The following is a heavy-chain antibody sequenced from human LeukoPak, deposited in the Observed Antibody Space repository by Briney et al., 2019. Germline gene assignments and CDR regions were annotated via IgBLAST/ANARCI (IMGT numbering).Heavy chain of an antibody. CDR3: AKPRTGVAQPCDY. Sequence: GGSLRLSCAASGFTFSGSAMHWVRQAPGKGLEWVSLIYSGGSTYYADSVEGRFTISRDNSKNTLYLQMNSLRAEDTAVYYCAKPRTGVAQPCDYWGQGTLVTVSS. V-gene: IGHV3-23*03. CDR1: GFTFSGSA. CDR2: IYSGGST. D-gene: IGHD3-3*01. J-gene: IGHJ4*02.